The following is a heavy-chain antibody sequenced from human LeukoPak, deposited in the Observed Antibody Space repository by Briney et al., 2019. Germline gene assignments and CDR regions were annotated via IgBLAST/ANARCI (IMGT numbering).Heavy chain of an antibody. CDR2: IKQDGSQK. D-gene: IGHD7-27*01. J-gene: IGHJ4*02. V-gene: IGHV3-7*03. CDR1: GFSASTYW. Sequence: GESLRLSCAASGFSASTYWMTWVRQAPGKGLEWVANIKQDGSQKDYVDSGKGRFTISRDNAKNSLYLQLNSLRADDTAVYYCARDWGPLDFWGQGTPVTVSS. CDR3: ARDWGPLDF.